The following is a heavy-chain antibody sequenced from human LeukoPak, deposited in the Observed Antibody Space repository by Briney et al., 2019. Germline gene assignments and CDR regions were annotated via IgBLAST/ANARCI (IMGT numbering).Heavy chain of an antibody. CDR3: ARDRAYSYGPFDS. CDR2: INYSGYT. Sequence: SETLSLTCTVSGGSVSSGDYYRRWIRQPPGKGLEWIGYINYSGYTLYNPSLRSRLTISIDTSKNHFSLKVSSVTAADTAVYYCARDRAYSYGPFDSWGPGTLVTVSS. D-gene: IGHD5-18*01. V-gene: IGHV4-30-4*01. CDR1: GGSVSSGDYY. J-gene: IGHJ4*02.